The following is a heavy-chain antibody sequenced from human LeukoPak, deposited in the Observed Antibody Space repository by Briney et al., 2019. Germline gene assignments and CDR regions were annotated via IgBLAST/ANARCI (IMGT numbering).Heavy chain of an antibody. CDR2: IIPIFGTA. D-gene: IGHD6-13*01. J-gene: IGHJ4*02. CDR3: ARVVFGYSSSWYHRSYFDY. CDR1: GGTFSSYA. Sequence: SVEVSCKASGGTFSSYAISWVRQAPGQGLEWMGGIIPIFGTANYAQKFQGRVTITADESTSTAYMELSSLRSEDTAVYYCARVVFGYSSSWYHRSYFDYWGQGTLVTVSS. V-gene: IGHV1-69*13.